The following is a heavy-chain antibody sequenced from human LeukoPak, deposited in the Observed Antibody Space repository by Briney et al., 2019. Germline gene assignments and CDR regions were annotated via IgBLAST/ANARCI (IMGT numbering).Heavy chain of an antibody. CDR2: IYLGDSDT. Sequence: GESLKISCKGSGYSFTNYWIGWVRQMPGKGLEWMGIIYLGDSDTRYSPSFQGQVTISADKSISTAYLQWSSLKASDTAIYYCARHPSYTSGWPLDYWGQGTLVTVSS. D-gene: IGHD6-19*01. CDR1: GYSFTNYW. CDR3: ARHPSYTSGWPLDY. V-gene: IGHV5-51*01. J-gene: IGHJ4*02.